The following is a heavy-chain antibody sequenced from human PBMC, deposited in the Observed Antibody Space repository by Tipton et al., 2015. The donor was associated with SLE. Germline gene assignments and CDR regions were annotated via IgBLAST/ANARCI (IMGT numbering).Heavy chain of an antibody. V-gene: IGHV4-59*01. J-gene: IGHJ2*01. D-gene: IGHD2-8*02. CDR3: ARFYWGSGYFDL. CDR1: GGSIGSYY. Sequence: GLVKPSETLSLTCTVSGGSIGSYYWSWIRQPPGKGLEWIGYIYYSGSTNYNPSLKSRVTISVDTSNNQFSLKLTSVTAADTAVYYCARFYWGSGYFDLWGRGTLATVSS. CDR2: IYYSGST.